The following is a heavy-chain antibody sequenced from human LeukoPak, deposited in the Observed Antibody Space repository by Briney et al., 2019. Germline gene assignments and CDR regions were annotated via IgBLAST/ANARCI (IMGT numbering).Heavy chain of an antibody. V-gene: IGHV3-33*01. D-gene: IGHD3-22*01. J-gene: IGHJ5*02. Sequence: RGGPQSLSCTASGFTFSAYIIQGVRHSRGKGREGVALTWSDGNDKLYADSVKGRFVISRENSKTTLYLQRNSLRGEDSAVYFCARAQSATLAYYFDLWGEGTLVTVSS. CDR3: ARAQSATLAYYFDL. CDR2: TWSDGNDK. CDR1: GFTFSAYI.